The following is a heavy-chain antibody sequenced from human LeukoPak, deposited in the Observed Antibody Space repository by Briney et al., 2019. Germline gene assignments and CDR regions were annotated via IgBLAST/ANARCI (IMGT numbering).Heavy chain of an antibody. CDR3: ASLPGRYYYDSSGYPPLDY. CDR1: GYTFTGYY. Sequence: ASVKVSCKASGYTFTGYYMHWVRQAPGQGLEWMGWINPNSGGTNYAQKFQGRVTMTRDTSISTAYMELSRLRSDDTAVYYCASLPGRYYYDSSGYPPLDYWGQGTLVTVSS. V-gene: IGHV1-2*02. CDR2: INPNSGGT. D-gene: IGHD3-22*01. J-gene: IGHJ4*02.